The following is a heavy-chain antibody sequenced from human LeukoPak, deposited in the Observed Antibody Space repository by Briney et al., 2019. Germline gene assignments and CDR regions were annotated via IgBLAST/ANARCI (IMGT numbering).Heavy chain of an antibody. CDR3: AKVGDYGDYALDY. J-gene: IGHJ4*02. CDR2: ISYDGSYK. V-gene: IGHV3-30*18. D-gene: IGHD4-17*01. CDR1: GFTFSSYG. Sequence: GGSLRLSCAASGFTFSSYGMHWVRQAPGKGLEWVAVISYDGSYKYYADSVRGRFTISRDNSKNTLYLQMNSLRAEDTAVYYCAKVGDYGDYALDYWGQGTLVTVSS.